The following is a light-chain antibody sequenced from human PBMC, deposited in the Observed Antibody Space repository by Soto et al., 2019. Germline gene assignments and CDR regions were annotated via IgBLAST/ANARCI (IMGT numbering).Light chain of an antibody. CDR3: QQYGSTPRT. CDR2: GAS. Sequence: EIVLTQSPGTLSLSPGERATLSCRASQSVNSRYLAWYQQKAGQAPRLLIYGASSRATGIPDRFGGSGSGTDFTLTISRLEPEDFAVYYCQQYGSTPRTFGQGTKVEI. J-gene: IGKJ1*01. CDR1: QSVNSRY. V-gene: IGKV3-20*01.